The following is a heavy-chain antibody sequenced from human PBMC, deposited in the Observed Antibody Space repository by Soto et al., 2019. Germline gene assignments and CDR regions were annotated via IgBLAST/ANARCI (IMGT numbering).Heavy chain of an antibody. D-gene: IGHD2-15*01. CDR1: GFTFSSYV. V-gene: IGHV3-33*06. CDR2: ICYSGSNK. J-gene: IGHJ6*03. CDR3: AKGYCSGGSCYYYYYMVV. Sequence: PWGSLRLSCAASGFTFSSYVMHWVRQAPGKGLEWVAVICYSGSNKYYADSVKGRFTISRDNSKNTLYLQMNSLRAEDTAVYYCAKGYCSGGSCYYYYYMVVWGKGTTVTV.